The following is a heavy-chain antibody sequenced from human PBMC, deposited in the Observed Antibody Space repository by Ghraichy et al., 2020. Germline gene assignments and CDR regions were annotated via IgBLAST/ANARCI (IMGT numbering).Heavy chain of an antibody. CDR3: AREIGSTTCCNWFDP. CDR2: ISSSSSYI. D-gene: IGHD2-2*01. CDR1: EFTFSGYG. V-gene: IGHV3-21*01. J-gene: IGHJ5*02. Sequence: GGSLRLSCAASEFTFSGYGINWVRQAPGKGLEWVSSISSSSSYIYYADSVKGRFTISRDNAKNSLYLQMNSLRAEDTAVYYCAREIGSTTCCNWFDPWGQGTLVTVSS.